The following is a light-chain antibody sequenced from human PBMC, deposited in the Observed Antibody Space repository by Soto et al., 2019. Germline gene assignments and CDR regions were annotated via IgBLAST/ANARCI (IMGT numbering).Light chain of an antibody. Sequence: EVVMTQSPATLSVSPGEGATLSCRASQGIGDTLAWYQQKPGQAPRLLIYGASSRATGIPDRFSGSGSGTDFTLTISRLEPEDFAVYYCQQYGSSLITFGQGTRLEIK. J-gene: IGKJ5*01. CDR3: QQYGSSLIT. CDR1: QGIGDT. V-gene: IGKV3-20*01. CDR2: GAS.